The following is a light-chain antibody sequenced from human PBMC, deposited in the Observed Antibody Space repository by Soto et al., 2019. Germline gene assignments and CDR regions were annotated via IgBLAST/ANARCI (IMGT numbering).Light chain of an antibody. V-gene: IGLV1-40*01. CDR2: GNS. Sequence: QSVLTQPPSVSGAPGQRVTISCTGSRSNIGAGYDVHWYQQLPGTAPKLLIYGNSNRPSGVPDRFSGSKSGTSASLAITGLQAEEEADYYCQSYDSSLSGSVVFGGGTKLTVL. J-gene: IGLJ2*01. CDR1: RSNIGAGYD. CDR3: QSYDSSLSGSVV.